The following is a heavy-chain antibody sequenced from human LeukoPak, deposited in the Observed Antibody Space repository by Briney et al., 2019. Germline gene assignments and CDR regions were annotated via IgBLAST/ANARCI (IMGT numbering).Heavy chain of an antibody. J-gene: IGHJ4*02. V-gene: IGHV4-4*09. CDR1: GGSISTYY. CDR2: IHASGPT. D-gene: IGHD6-6*01. Sequence: SETLSPTCTVSGGSISTYYWSWIRRPPGKGLEWIAYIHASGPTNYNPSLKSRITISVDTSKNQFSLKLSSVTAADTAVYYCARHDAGIAARPFDNWGQGTLVTVSS. CDR3: ARHDAGIAARPFDN.